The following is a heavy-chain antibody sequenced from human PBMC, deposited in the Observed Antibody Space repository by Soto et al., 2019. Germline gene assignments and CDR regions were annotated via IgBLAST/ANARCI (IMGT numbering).Heavy chain of an antibody. D-gene: IGHD3-16*01. V-gene: IGHV3-21*01. CDR2: ISSSSSYI. CDR3: ARDKDYSSIWGSFFDC. CDR1: GFTFSSYT. J-gene: IGHJ4*02. Sequence: GGSLRLSCAASGFTFSSYTLNWVRQAPGKGLEWVSSISSSSSYIYYADSVKGRFTISRDNAENSLYLQMNGLRAEDTAVYYCARDKDYSSIWGSFFDCWRQGILVTASS.